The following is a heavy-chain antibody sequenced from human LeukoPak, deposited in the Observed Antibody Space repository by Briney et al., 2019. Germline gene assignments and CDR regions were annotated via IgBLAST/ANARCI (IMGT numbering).Heavy chain of an antibody. D-gene: IGHD4-17*01. J-gene: IGHJ4*02. CDR1: GGSFSGYY. V-gene: IGHV4-34*01. Sequence: SETLSLTCAVYGGSFSGYYWSWIRQPPGKGLEWIGEINHSGSTNYNPSLKSRVTIPVDTSKNQFSLKLSSVTAADTAVYYCARGKDGDYADYWGQGTLVTVSS. CDR2: INHSGST. CDR3: ARGKDGDYADY.